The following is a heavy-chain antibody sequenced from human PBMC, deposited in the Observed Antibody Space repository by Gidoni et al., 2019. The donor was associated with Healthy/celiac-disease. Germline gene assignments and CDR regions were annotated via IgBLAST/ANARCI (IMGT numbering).Heavy chain of an antibody. Sequence: EVQLLESGGGLVQPGGSLRLSCAASGFTFSGYAMSWVRQAPGKGLEWVSAISGSGGSTYYADSVKGRFTISRDNSKNTLYLQMNSLRAEDTAVYYCAKDLGSYYGSGSFFDYWGQGTLVTVSS. J-gene: IGHJ4*02. D-gene: IGHD3-10*01. CDR3: AKDLGSYYGSGSFFDY. CDR2: ISGSGGST. V-gene: IGHV3-23*01. CDR1: GFTFSGYA.